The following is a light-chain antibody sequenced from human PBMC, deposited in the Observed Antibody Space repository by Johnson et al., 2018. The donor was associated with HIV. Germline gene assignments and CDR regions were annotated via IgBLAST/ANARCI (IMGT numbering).Light chain of an antibody. CDR1: SSNIGNNY. CDR2: ENT. V-gene: IGLV1-51*02. J-gene: IGLJ1*01. Sequence: QSVLTQPPSVSAAPGQKVTISCSGSSSNIGNNYVSWYQQLPGTAPKLLIYENTKRPSGIPDRFSGSKSGTSATLGITGLQTGDEADYYCGTWDSSLSAYVFGTGTKVTGL. CDR3: GTWDSSLSAYV.